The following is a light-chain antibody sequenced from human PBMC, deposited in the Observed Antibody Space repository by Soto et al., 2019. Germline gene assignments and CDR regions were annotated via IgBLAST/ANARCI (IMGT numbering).Light chain of an antibody. V-gene: IGLV2-14*01. Sequence: QSVLTQPASVSGSPGQSITISCTGTSSDVGGYNYVSWYQQHPGKAPKLMIYEVSNRPSGVSNRFSGSKSGNTASLTISGLQAEDEADYYCSSYTSSSTLVVFGGGTKPPS. J-gene: IGLJ2*01. CDR3: SSYTSSSTLVV. CDR1: SSDVGGYNY. CDR2: EVS.